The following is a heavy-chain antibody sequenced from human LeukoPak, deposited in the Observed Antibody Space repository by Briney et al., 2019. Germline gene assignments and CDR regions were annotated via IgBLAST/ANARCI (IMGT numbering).Heavy chain of an antibody. CDR2: ISAYNGNT. D-gene: IGHD2-21*02. J-gene: IGHJ5*02. Sequence: GASVKVSCKASGYTFPSYGISWVRQAPGQGLEWVGWISAYNGNTNYAQKLLGRVTMTTDTSTSTAYMEMRSLRSDDTAVYYCARDPAAVPPGKFDPWGQGTLVTVSS. V-gene: IGHV1-18*01. CDR1: GYTFPSYG. CDR3: ARDPAAVPPGKFDP.